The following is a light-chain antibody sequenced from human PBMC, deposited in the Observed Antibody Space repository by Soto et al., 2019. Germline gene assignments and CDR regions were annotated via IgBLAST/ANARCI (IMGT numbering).Light chain of an antibody. CDR2: SAS. CDR1: QSISRY. V-gene: IGKV1-39*01. J-gene: IGKJ1*01. Sequence: DIQMTQSPSSLSASVGDTFTMTCRASQSISRYLSWYQQKPGKAPNLLIYSASNLLTGVPSRFRGSGSGTEFTLSISSLQPEDFATYFCQQSSNIPWTFGQGTKVDI. CDR3: QQSSNIPWT.